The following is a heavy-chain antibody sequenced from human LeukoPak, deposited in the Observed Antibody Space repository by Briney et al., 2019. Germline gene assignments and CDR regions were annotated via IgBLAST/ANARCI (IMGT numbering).Heavy chain of an antibody. Sequence: SGGSLRLSCAASGFTFSSYSMNWVRQAPGKGLEWVSSISSSSSYIYYADSVKGRFTISRDNAKNSLYVQMNSLRAEDTAVYYCARGGDGGDYDILTGYYMDVWGKGTTVTVSS. V-gene: IGHV3-21*01. CDR1: GFTFSSYS. CDR2: ISSSSSYI. J-gene: IGHJ6*03. CDR3: ARGGDGGDYDILTGYYMDV. D-gene: IGHD3-9*01.